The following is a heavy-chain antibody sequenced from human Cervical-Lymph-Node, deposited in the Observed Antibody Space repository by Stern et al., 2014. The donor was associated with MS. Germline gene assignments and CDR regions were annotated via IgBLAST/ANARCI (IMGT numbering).Heavy chain of an antibody. D-gene: IGHD5-18*01. CDR1: GFTFSSYW. Sequence: EVQLVESGGGLVQPGGSLRLSCAASGFTFSSYWMSWVRHAPGKGLEWVANIKRDGSEKYYVDSVKGRFTISRDNAKNSLFLQLNSLRAEDTAVYYCAREGEYSYGYQSYYVMDVWGHGTTVTVSS. V-gene: IGHV3-7*01. CDR3: AREGEYSYGYQSYYVMDV. J-gene: IGHJ6*02. CDR2: IKRDGSEK.